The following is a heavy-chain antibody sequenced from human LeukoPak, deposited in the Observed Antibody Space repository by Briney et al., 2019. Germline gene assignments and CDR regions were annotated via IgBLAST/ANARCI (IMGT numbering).Heavy chain of an antibody. CDR3: AKDHCSSTSCYETPPPHFDY. D-gene: IGHD2-2*01. CDR1: GFTFSSYA. CDR2: ISGSGGST. V-gene: IGHV3-23*01. J-gene: IGHJ4*02. Sequence: PGGSLRLSCAASGFTFSSYAMSWVRQAPGEGLEWVSAISGSGGSTYYADSVKGRFTISRDNSKNTLYLKMNSLRAEDTAVYYCAKDHCSSTSCYETPPPHFDYWGQGTLVTVSS.